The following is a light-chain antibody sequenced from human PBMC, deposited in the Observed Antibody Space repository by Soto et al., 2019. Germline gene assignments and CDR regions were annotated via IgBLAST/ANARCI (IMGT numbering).Light chain of an antibody. J-gene: IGLJ1*01. Sequence: QSVLTQPASVSGSPGQSITISCTGTSSDVGGYNYVSWYQQHPGKAPKLMIYEVSNRPSGVSNRFSGSKSCNTASLTISGLQAEYEADYYCNSYTSSTFYVFGTGTKVTVL. CDR2: EVS. V-gene: IGLV2-14*01. CDR3: NSYTSSTFYV. CDR1: SSDVGGYNY.